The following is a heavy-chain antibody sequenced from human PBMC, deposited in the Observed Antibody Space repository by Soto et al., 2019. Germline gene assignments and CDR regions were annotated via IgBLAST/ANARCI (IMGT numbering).Heavy chain of an antibody. CDR3: AAPTTVTTRGSPNYYYYMDV. D-gene: IGHD4-17*01. Sequence: SVKVSCKASGFTFTSSAMQWVRQARGQRLEWIGWIVVGSGNTNYAQKFQERVTITRDMSTSTAYMELSSLGSEDTAVYYCAAPTTVTTRGSPNYYYYMDVWGKGTTVTVSS. CDR1: GFTFTSSA. CDR2: IVVGSGNT. V-gene: IGHV1-58*02. J-gene: IGHJ6*03.